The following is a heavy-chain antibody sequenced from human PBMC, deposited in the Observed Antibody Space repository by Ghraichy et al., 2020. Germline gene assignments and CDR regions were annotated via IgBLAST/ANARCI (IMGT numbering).Heavy chain of an antibody. J-gene: IGHJ6*02. D-gene: IGHD3-3*01. CDR2: ISSSSSYI. Sequence: LSLTCAASGFTFSSYSMNWVRQAPGKGLEWVSSISSSSSYIYYADSVKGRFTISRDNAKNSLYLQMNSLRAEDTAVYYCAREGPWNYYYGMDVWGQGTTVTVSS. CDR3: AREGPWNYYYGMDV. V-gene: IGHV3-21*01. CDR1: GFTFSSYS.